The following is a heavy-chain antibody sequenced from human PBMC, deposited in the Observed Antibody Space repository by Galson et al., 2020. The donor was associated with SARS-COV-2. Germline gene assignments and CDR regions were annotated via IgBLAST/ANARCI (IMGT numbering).Heavy chain of an antibody. CDR1: GGSIRSYY. CDR2: IYYTGTT. D-gene: IGHD3-22*01. Sequence: SETLSLTCTVSGGSIRSYYWSWIHQSPGKGLEWIGYIYYTGTTKYNPSLESRVTISVDTSKDQFSLKLKSVTAADTAVYYCAREEYYYETTGAPSIAFDIWGQGTMVTVSS. CDR3: AREEYYYETTGAPSIAFDI. V-gene: IGHV4-59*01. J-gene: IGHJ3*02.